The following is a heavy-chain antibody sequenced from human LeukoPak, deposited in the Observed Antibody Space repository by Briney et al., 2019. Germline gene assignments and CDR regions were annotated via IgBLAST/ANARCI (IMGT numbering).Heavy chain of an antibody. Sequence: PGGSLRLSCAASGFTFDDYAMHWVRQAPGKGLEWVSGISWNSGSIGYADSVKGRFTISRDNAKNSLYLQINSLRPEDTALYYCAKDIDSSSWYGDYFQHWGQGTLVTVSS. J-gene: IGHJ1*01. D-gene: IGHD6-13*01. CDR1: GFTFDDYA. CDR2: ISWNSGSI. V-gene: IGHV3-9*01. CDR3: AKDIDSSSWYGDYFQH.